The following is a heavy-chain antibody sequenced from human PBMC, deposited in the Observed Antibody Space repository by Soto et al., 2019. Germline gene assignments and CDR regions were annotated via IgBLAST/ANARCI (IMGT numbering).Heavy chain of an antibody. D-gene: IGHD6-6*01. CDR2: IYSGGST. CDR1: GFTVSNNY. J-gene: IGHJ6*02. CDR3: ARDLREYNSSSGYYHYNGMDV. V-gene: IGHV3-53*02. Sequence: EVQLVETGGGLIQPGGSLRLSCVASGFTVSNNYMSWVRQAPGKGLEWVSVIYSGGSTYHADSVKGRFTISRDISKNTLYLQMNSLRVEDTAVYYCARDLREYNSSSGYYHYNGMDVWGQGTTVTVSS.